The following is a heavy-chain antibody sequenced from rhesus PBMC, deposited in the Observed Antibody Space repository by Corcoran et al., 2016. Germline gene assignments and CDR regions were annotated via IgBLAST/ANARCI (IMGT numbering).Heavy chain of an antibody. D-gene: IGHD3-28*01. V-gene: IGHV4-106*01. Sequence: QVQLQESGPGLVKPSGTLSLTCPVSGGSISDDYSWSWILPPPGKGLEWLGFIYGSGGGTNYNPSPKNRVTISIDTSKNQFSRKLSSVTAADTAVYYCARDEAYYHSGYYTLDYWGQGILVTVSS. CDR2: IYGSGGGT. CDR3: ARDEAYYHSGYYTLDY. J-gene: IGHJ4*01. CDR1: GGSISDDYS.